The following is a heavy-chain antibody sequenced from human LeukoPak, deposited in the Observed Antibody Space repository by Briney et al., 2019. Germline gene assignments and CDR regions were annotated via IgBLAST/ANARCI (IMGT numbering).Heavy chain of an antibody. J-gene: IGHJ4*02. CDR2: IRYDGSNK. Sequence: PGGSLRLSCAASGFTFSSYGMHWVRQAPGKGLEWVAFIRYDGSNKYYADSVKGRFTISRDNSKNTLYLQMNGLRAEDTAVYYCAKEDWGYEFWSGYWGQGTLVTVSS. CDR3: AKEDWGYEFWSGY. D-gene: IGHD3-3*01. V-gene: IGHV3-30*02. CDR1: GFTFSSYG.